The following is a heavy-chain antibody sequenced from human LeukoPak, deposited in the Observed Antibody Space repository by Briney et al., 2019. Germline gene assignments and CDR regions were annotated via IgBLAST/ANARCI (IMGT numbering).Heavy chain of an antibody. D-gene: IGHD6-6*01. CDR1: GGSISSLY. J-gene: IGHJ4*02. CDR2: IYYTGST. Sequence: KPSETLSFPCSVSGGSISSLYWSWIRQPPGKGLEWIGYIYYTGSTNYNPSLKSRVTMFVDMSKNQFSLRLSSVTAADTAVYYCARHRAYSSSSPFDYWGQGTLVTVSS. CDR3: ARHRAYSSSSPFDY. V-gene: IGHV4-59*08.